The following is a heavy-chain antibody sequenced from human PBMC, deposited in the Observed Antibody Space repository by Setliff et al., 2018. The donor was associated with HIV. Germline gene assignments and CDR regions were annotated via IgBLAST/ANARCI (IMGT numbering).Heavy chain of an antibody. CDR2: IYYSGST. Sequence: SETLSLTCTVSSDSISPYYWSWIRQPPGRGLEWIGFIYYSGSTNYSPSLKSRVTISLDSSKDQFSLKLSSVTAADTAVYYCVIRSRLGGSSNYFDYWGQGTLVTVSS. J-gene: IGHJ4*02. CDR1: SDSISPYY. V-gene: IGHV4-59*12. D-gene: IGHD3-16*01. CDR3: VIRSRLGGSSNYFDY.